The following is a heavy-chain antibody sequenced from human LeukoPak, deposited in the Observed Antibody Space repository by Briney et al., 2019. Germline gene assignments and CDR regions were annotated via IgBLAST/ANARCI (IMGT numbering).Heavy chain of an antibody. CDR3: ARWYYDFWSGLTYFGY. CDR1: GGSISSGSYY. V-gene: IGHV4-61*02. Sequence: PSQTLSLTCNVSGGSISSGSYYWSWIRQPAGKGLEWIGRIYTSGSTNYNPSLKSRVTISVDTSKNQFSLKLSSVTAADTAVYYCARWYYDFWSGLTYFGYWGQGTLVTVSS. CDR2: IYTSGST. D-gene: IGHD3-3*01. J-gene: IGHJ4*02.